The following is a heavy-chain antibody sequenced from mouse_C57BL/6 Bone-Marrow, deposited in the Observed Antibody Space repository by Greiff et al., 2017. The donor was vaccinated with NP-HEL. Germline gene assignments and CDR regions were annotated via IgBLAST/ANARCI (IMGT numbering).Heavy chain of an antibody. V-gene: IGHV1-53*01. Sequence: QVQLQQSGTELVKPGASVKLSCKASGYTFTSYWMHWVKQRPGQGLEWIGNINPSNGGTNYNEKFKSKATLTVDKSSSTAYMQLSSLTSEDSAVYYCARLPLYDGSSYWYFDVWGTGTTVTVSS. CDR3: ARLPLYDGSSYWYFDV. D-gene: IGHD1-1*01. J-gene: IGHJ1*03. CDR2: INPSNGGT. CDR1: GYTFTSYW.